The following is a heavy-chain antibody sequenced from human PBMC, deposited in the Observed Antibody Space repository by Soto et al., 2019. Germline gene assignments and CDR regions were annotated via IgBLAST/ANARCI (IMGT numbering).Heavy chain of an antibody. D-gene: IGHD3-22*01. CDR1: GFTFSDHF. Sequence: EVQLVESGGGLVQPGGSMRLSCAASGFTFSDHFMDWVRQAPGKGLEWVGRSRNKARSYTAEYAAAVKGRFSISRDDSENSVYLQMNSLKTEDTAVYYCARSFDSGGYYYLGGFWGQETLVTVSS. J-gene: IGHJ4*02. CDR2: SRNKARSYTA. CDR3: ARSFDSGGYYYLGGF. V-gene: IGHV3-72*01.